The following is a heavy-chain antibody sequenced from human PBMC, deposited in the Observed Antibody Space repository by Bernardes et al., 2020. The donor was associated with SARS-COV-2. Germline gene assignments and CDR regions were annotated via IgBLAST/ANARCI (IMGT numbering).Heavy chain of an antibody. CDR3: ARGIGASILGGGARDI. V-gene: IGHV3-11*05. Sequence: GGSLRLSCVASGFTFSDYYMMWVRQAPGKGLEWLSYISDKSSYTKYADSVKGRFTIFRDNGESSLSLQMTGLRPEDTAVYYCARGIGASILGGGARDIWGQGTMVTVS. J-gene: IGHJ3*02. CDR2: ISDKSSYT. D-gene: IGHD3-16*01. CDR1: GFTFSDYY.